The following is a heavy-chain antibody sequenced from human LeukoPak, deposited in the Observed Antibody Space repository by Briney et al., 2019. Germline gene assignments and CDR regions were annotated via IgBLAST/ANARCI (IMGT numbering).Heavy chain of an antibody. V-gene: IGHV3-53*01. D-gene: IGHD3-16*02. CDR3: ARLYYDYVWGGYRYSYYFDY. Sequence: GGSLRLSCAASGFTVSSNYMSWVRQAPGKGLEWVSVIYSGGSTYYADSVKGRFTISRDNSKNTLYLQMNSLRAEDTAVYYCARLYYDYVWGGYRYSYYFDYWGQGTLVTVSS. CDR1: GFTVSSNY. CDR2: IYSGGST. J-gene: IGHJ4*02.